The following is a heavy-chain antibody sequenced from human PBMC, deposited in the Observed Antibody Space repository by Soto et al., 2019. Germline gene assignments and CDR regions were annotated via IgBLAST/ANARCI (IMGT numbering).Heavy chain of an antibody. CDR3: ARGLPADC. Sequence: QVQLVESGGGVVQPGKSLRLSCAASGFIFSNYGMHWVRQAPGKGLEWVAIILHDGSNKYYADSVKGRFVISRDNSKNTLYLQMNSLRAEDTAVYYCARGLPADCWGQGSLVTVS. CDR1: GFIFSNYG. CDR2: ILHDGSNK. V-gene: IGHV3-30*03. D-gene: IGHD5-12*01. J-gene: IGHJ4*02.